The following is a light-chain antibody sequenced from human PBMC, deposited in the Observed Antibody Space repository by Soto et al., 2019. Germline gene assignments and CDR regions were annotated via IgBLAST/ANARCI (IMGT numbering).Light chain of an antibody. CDR3: QQYDNNSPT. V-gene: IGKV1-5*01. CDR1: QSISNW. CDR2: AAS. Sequence: DIQMPQSPSTLSASVGDRVTITCRASQSISNWLAWYQQKPGKAPKLLLSAASSLESGVLSRFSGSGSGTEFTLTIASLQPDDFATYFCQQYDNNSPTFGPGTKVDSK. J-gene: IGKJ3*01.